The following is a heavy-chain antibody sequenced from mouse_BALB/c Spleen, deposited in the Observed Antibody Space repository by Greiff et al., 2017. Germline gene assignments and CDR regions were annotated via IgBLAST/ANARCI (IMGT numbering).Heavy chain of an antibody. Sequence: EVKLVESGGGLVKPGGSLKLSCAASGFTFSSYAMSWVRQTPEKRLEWVASISSGGSTYYPDSVKGRFTISRDNARNILYLQMSSLRSEDTAMYYCARGRNTMITTGFAYWGQGTLVTVSA. J-gene: IGHJ3*01. CDR3: ARGRNTMITTGFAY. CDR1: GFTFSSYA. CDR2: ISSGGST. V-gene: IGHV5-6-5*01. D-gene: IGHD2-4*01.